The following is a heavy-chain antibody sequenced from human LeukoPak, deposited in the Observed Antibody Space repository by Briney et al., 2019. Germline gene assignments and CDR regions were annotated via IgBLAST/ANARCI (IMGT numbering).Heavy chain of an antibody. Sequence: PSETLSLTCTVSGGSISSGGYYWSWIRQHPGKGLEWIGYIYYSGSTNYNPSLKSRVTISVDTSKNQFSLKLSSVTAADTAVYYCATGPLQQPSFDYWGQGTLVTVSS. D-gene: IGHD6-13*01. CDR3: ATGPLQQPSFDY. CDR1: GGSISSGGYY. J-gene: IGHJ4*02. V-gene: IGHV4-61*08. CDR2: IYYSGST.